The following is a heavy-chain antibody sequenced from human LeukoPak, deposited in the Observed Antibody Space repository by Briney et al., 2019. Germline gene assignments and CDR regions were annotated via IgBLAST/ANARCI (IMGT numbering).Heavy chain of an antibody. CDR3: AKDGSSIYYDFWSGYYTYYFDY. J-gene: IGHJ4*02. Sequence: GGSLRLSCAASGFTFSSYAMSWVRQAPGKGLEWVSAISGSGGSTYYADSVKGRFTISRDNSKNTLYLQMNSLRAEDTAVYYCAKDGSSIYYDFWSGYYTYYFDYWGQGTLVTVSS. V-gene: IGHV3-23*01. CDR2: ISGSGGST. CDR1: GFTFSSYA. D-gene: IGHD3-3*01.